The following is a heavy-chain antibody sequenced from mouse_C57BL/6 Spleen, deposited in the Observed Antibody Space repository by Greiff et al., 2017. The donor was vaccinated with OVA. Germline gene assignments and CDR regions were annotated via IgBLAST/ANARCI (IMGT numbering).Heavy chain of an antibody. CDR1: GFTFSSYA. Sequence: DVQLVESGGGLVKPGGSLKLSCAASGFTFSSYAMSWVRQTPEKRLEWVATISDGGSYTYYPDNVKGRFTISRDNAKNNPYLQMSHLKAEDTAMYYCARGGSSGYDYWGQGTTLTVSS. D-gene: IGHD3-2*02. CDR2: ISDGGSYT. V-gene: IGHV5-4*01. CDR3: ARGGSSGYDY. J-gene: IGHJ2*01.